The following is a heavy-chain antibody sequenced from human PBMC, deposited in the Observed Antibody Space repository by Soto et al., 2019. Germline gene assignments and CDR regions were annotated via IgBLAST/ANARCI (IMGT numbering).Heavy chain of an antibody. CDR3: ARDGRSMATTRAGMDV. D-gene: IGHD1-1*01. CDR2: INYSGSV. V-gene: IGHV4-34*01. Sequence: PSETLSLTCGVYGGSLSGYYWSWIRQSPGKGLEWIGEINYSGSVNYNPSLESRVTISVETSNNQYSLKLSSVTAADTAVYYCARDGRSMATTRAGMDVWGQGTTVTVSS. CDR1: GGSLSGYY. J-gene: IGHJ6*02.